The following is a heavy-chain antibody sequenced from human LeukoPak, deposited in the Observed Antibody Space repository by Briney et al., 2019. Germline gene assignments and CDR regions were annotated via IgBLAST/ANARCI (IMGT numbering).Heavy chain of an antibody. CDR2: IYYSGST. V-gene: IGHV4-59*12. Sequence: SETLSLTCTVSGGSISSYYWSWLRQPPGKGLEWIGYIYYSGSTNYNPSLKSRVTISVDKSKNQFSLKLSSVTAADTAVYYCARAPTDWGQGTLVTVSS. J-gene: IGHJ4*02. CDR3: ARAPTD. CDR1: GGSISSYY.